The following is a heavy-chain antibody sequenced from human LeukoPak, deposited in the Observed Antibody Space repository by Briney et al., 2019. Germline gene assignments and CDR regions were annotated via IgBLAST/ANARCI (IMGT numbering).Heavy chain of an antibody. CDR1: GGSVSSGSYY. V-gene: IGHV4-61*01. D-gene: IGHD1-20*01. CDR3: AREVLPYNWNDVY. J-gene: IGHJ4*02. CDR2: IYYSGST. Sequence: PSETLSLTCTVSGGSVSSGSYYWSWIRQPPGKGLEWIMYIYYSGSTNYNPSLKSRVTISVDTSKNQFSLKLSSVTAADTAVYYCAREVLPYNWNDVYWGQGTLVTVSS.